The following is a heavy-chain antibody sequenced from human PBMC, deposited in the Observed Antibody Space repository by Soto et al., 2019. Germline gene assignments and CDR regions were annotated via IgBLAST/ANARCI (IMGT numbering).Heavy chain of an antibody. CDR3: ARDWGYQLLSNYYYGMDV. J-gene: IGHJ6*02. Sequence: GGSLRLSCAASGFTFSSYSMNWVRQAPGKGLEWVSYISSSSSTIYYADSVKGRFTISRDNAKNSLYPQMNSLRDEDTAVYYCARDWGYQLLSNYYYGMDVWGQGTTVTVSS. D-gene: IGHD2-2*01. V-gene: IGHV3-48*02. CDR2: ISSSSSTI. CDR1: GFTFSSYS.